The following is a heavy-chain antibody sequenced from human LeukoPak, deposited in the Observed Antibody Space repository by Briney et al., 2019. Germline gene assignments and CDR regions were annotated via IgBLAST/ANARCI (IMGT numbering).Heavy chain of an antibody. D-gene: IGHD6-13*01. J-gene: IGHJ6*03. Sequence: SETLSLTCTVSGYSISSGYYWGWIRQPPGKGLEWIGYIYYSGSTSYNPSLKSRVTISVDTSKNQISLKVRSVTAADTAVYYCARTTEAHSWRTRYYDYYMDVWGKGTTVTVSS. CDR2: IYYSGST. V-gene: IGHV4-38-2*02. CDR1: GYSISSGYY. CDR3: ARTTEAHSWRTRYYDYYMDV.